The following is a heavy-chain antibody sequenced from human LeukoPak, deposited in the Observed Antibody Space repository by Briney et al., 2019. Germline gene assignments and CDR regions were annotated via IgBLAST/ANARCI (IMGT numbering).Heavy chain of an antibody. J-gene: IGHJ1*01. CDR2: IKQDGSEM. CDR3: ASSYAH. V-gene: IGHV3-7*03. Sequence: GGSLRLSCAASEFSFSLFWMNRVRQAPGKGLEWVANIKQDGSEMHYVDSVKGRFTISRDNARNLLYLQMNSLRAEDTAVYYCASSYAHWGQGTLVIVSP. CDR1: EFSFSLFW. D-gene: IGHD2-2*01.